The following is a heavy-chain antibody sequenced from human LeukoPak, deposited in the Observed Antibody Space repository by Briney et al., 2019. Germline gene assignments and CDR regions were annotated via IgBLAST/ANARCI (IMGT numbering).Heavy chain of an antibody. CDR1: GGSISSYY. CDR2: IYYSGST. J-gene: IGHJ4*02. Sequence: SETLSLTCTVSGGSISSYYWSWIRQPPGKGLEWIGYIYYSGSTDYNPSLKSRVTISVDTSKNQFSLRLTSVTAADTAVYYCARLKPYSSTSAYYFDYWGQGTLVTVSS. D-gene: IGHD6-13*01. CDR3: ARLKPYSSTSAYYFDY. V-gene: IGHV4-59*08.